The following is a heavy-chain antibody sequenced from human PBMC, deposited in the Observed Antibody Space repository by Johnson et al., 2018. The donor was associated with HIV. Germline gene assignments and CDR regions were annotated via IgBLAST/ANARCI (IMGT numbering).Heavy chain of an antibody. D-gene: IGHD6-19*01. CDR2: ISYDGSNK. V-gene: IGHV3-30-3*01. CDR3: ARKQWLESPSDALDV. J-gene: IGHJ3*01. CDR1: GFTFSSYA. Sequence: QVQLVESGGGVVQPGRSLRLSCAASGFTFSSYAMHWVRQAPGKGLEWVAIISYDGSNKYYADSVKGRFTISRDNSKNKLYLQMSSLRAEDTAIYYCARKQWLESPSDALDVWGQGTIVTVSS.